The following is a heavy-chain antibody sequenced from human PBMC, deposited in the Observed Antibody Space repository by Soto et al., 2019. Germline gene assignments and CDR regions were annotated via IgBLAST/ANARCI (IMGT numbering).Heavy chain of an antibody. CDR1: GFTFSSYA. J-gene: IGHJ5*02. Sequence: HPGGSLRLSCAASGFTFSSYAMHWVRQAPDKGLEWVAVISYDGSNKYYADSVKGRFTISRDNSKNALYLQMNSLRAEDTAVYYCARDGAAAWYEGANWFDPWGQGTLVTVSS. CDR3: ARDGAAAWYEGANWFDP. V-gene: IGHV3-30-3*01. D-gene: IGHD6-13*01. CDR2: ISYDGSNK.